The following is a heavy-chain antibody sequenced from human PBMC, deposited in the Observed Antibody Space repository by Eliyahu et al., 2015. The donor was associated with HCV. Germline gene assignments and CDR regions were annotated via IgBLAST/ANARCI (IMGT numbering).Heavy chain of an antibody. J-gene: IGHJ4*02. V-gene: IGHV4-31*03. CDR2: IYYSGST. Sequence: QVQLQESGPGLVKPSQTLSLTCPVSGGSISSGGYYWSWIRQHPGKGLEWIGYIYYSGSTYYNPSLKSRVTISVDTSKNQFSLKLSSVTAADTAVYYCARDSGWDSSRGGVDYWGQGTLVTVSS. CDR1: GGSISSGGYY. CDR3: ARDSGWDSSRGGVDY. D-gene: IGHD6-13*01.